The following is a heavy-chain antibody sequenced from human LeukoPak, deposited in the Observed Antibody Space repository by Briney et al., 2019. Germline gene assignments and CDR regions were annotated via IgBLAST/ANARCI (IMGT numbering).Heavy chain of an antibody. D-gene: IGHD2-15*01. CDR1: GGSISSYY. V-gene: IGHV4-4*07. Sequence: SETLSPTCTVSGGSISSYYWSWIRQPAGKGLEWIGRIYTSGSTNYNPPLKSRVTMSVDTSKNQFSLKLSSVTAADTAVYYCARDRDCSDGSCYSGFGYWGQGTLVTVSS. J-gene: IGHJ4*02. CDR3: ARDRDCSDGSCYSGFGY. CDR2: IYTSGST.